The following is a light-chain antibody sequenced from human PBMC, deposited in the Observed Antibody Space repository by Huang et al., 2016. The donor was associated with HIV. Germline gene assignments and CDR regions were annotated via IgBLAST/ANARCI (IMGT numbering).Light chain of an antibody. V-gene: IGKV1-5*03. CDR3: QQYDSYSRWT. Sequence: DIQMTQSPSTLSASVGDRVSIPCRASQSISSWLAWYQQEPGKATKLLIYQASSLQNGVPSRFSGSGSGTEFTLTISSLQPDDFATYYCQQYDSYSRWTFGQGTKVEVK. CDR1: QSISSW. J-gene: IGKJ1*01. CDR2: QAS.